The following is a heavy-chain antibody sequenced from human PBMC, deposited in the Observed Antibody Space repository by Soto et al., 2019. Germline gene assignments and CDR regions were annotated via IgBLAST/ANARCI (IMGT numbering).Heavy chain of an antibody. J-gene: IGHJ4*02. CDR1: GFTFSSYG. CDR2: ISYDGSNK. CDR3: AKDAVYAISEVTYFDY. V-gene: IGHV3-30*18. Sequence: QVQLVESGGGVVQPGRSLRLSCAASGFTFSSYGMHWVRQAPGKGLEWVAVISYDGSNKYYADSVEGRFTISRDNSKNTLYLQMNSLRAEDTAVYYCAKDAVYAISEVTYFDYWGQGTLVTVSS. D-gene: IGHD2-8*01.